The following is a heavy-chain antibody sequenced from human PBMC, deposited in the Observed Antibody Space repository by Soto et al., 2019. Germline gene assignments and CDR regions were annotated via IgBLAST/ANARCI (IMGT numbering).Heavy chain of an antibody. V-gene: IGHV1-3*01. CDR2: IDVGNGNT. J-gene: IGHJ4*02. CDR3: ASNVVATIQLGY. D-gene: IGHD5-12*01. Sequence: QVQLVQSGAEVKKPGASVKVSCKASGYSFTTYAVHWVRQAPGQRLEWMGWIDVGNGNTKYSQKFQGRVPMTRDTSATTRYMELRSLTSEDTAVYYCASNVVATIQLGYWGQGSLVTVSS. CDR1: GYSFTTYA.